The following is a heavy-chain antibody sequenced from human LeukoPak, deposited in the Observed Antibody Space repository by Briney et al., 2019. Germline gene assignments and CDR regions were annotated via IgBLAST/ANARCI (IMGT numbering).Heavy chain of an antibody. V-gene: IGHV4-39*01. CDR2: INYSGGT. CDR3: ARNKYSYGYMYYFDY. CDR1: GGPISSSNYH. J-gene: IGHJ4*02. D-gene: IGHD5-18*01. Sequence: PSETLSLTCTVSGGPISSSNYHWAWIRQPPGKGLEWIGSINYSGGTYYNSPLRSRVAISVDTSTNQFSLKLTSVTAADTAVYHCARNKYSYGYMYYFDYWGQGTLVTVSS.